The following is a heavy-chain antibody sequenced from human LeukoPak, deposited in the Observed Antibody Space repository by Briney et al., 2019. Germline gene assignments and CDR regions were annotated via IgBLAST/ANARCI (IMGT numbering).Heavy chain of an antibody. CDR1: GFTFSNYA. CDR2: ISYDGSNN. V-gene: IGHV3-30-3*01. Sequence: GGSLRLSCAASGFTFSNYAMYWVRQAPGMGLEWVALISYDGSNNYYADSVKGRFTISRDNSKNTLYLQMNSLRAEDTAVYYCARGLEQELVVYFQHWGQGTLVTVSS. CDR3: ARGLEQELVVYFQH. J-gene: IGHJ1*01. D-gene: IGHD6-13*01.